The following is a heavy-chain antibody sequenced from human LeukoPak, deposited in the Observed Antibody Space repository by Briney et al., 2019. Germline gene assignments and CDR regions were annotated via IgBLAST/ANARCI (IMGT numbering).Heavy chain of an antibody. J-gene: IGHJ6*03. CDR1: GGTFSSYA. Sequence: SVKVSCKASGGTFSSYAISWVRQAPGQGLEWMGGIIPIFGTANYAQKFQGRVTITTDESTSTAYMELSSLRSEDTAVYYCARESRLVQLERPNYYYYYMDVWGKGTTVTVSS. CDR3: ARESRLVQLERPNYYYYYMDV. V-gene: IGHV1-69*05. D-gene: IGHD1-1*01. CDR2: IIPIFGTA.